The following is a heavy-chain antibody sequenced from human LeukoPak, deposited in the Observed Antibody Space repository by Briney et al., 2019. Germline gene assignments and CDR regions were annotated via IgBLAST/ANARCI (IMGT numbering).Heavy chain of an antibody. V-gene: IGHV4-61*10. CDR3: ARARSGVRGVIYYFDY. J-gene: IGHJ4*02. D-gene: IGHD3-10*01. CDR1: GDSISSGDYY. Sequence: PSETLSLTCTVSGDSISSGDYYWSWIRQPAGKGLEWIGEINHSGSTNYNPSLKSRVTISVDTSKNQFSLKLSSVTAADTAVYYCARARSGVRGVIYYFDYWGQGTLVTVSS. CDR2: INHSGST.